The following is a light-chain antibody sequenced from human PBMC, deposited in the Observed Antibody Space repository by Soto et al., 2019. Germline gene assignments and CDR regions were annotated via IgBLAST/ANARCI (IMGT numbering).Light chain of an antibody. CDR2: GAS. Sequence: EIVMTQSPVTLSVSPGERATLSCRASQSVGGSLAWYQQQPGQAPRLLIYGASTRTTGIPARFSGSGSGTEFTLTISSLQSADFAVYYCQQYNNWWTFGQGTKVEIK. CDR3: QQYNNWWT. J-gene: IGKJ1*01. CDR1: QSVGGS. V-gene: IGKV3-15*01.